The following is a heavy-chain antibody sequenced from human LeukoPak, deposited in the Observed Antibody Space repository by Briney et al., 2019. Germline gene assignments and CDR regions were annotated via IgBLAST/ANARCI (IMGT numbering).Heavy chain of an antibody. Sequence: TSETLSLTCAVSGGSISSYHWSWIRQPPGKGLEWIGYIYYSGSTNYNPSLKSRVTISVDTSKNQFSLKLSSVTAADTAVYYCARGGGRRRTMVRGAEPYYFDYWGQGTLVTVSS. V-gene: IGHV4-59*01. CDR2: IYYSGST. CDR3: ARGGGRRRTMVRGAEPYYFDY. CDR1: GGSISSYH. D-gene: IGHD3-10*01. J-gene: IGHJ4*02.